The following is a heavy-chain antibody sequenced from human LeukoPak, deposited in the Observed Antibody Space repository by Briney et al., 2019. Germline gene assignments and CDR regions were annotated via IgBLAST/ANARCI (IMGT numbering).Heavy chain of an antibody. CDR2: IRGFSSSDI. CDR3: AREGSRGLRHPLDY. V-gene: IGHV3-21*01. Sequence: GGSLRLSCAASGFTFSTYSMNWVRQAPGKGLEWVSSIRGFSSSDIYYADSVKGRFTISRDNAKNSLYLQMNSLRAEDTAVYYCAREGSRGLRHPLDYWGQGTLVTVSS. J-gene: IGHJ4*02. CDR1: GFTFSTYS. D-gene: IGHD4-17*01.